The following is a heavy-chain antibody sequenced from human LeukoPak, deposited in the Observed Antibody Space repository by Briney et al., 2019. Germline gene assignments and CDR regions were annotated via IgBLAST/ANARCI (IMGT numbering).Heavy chain of an antibody. CDR1: GYTFIAYY. J-gene: IGHJ4*02. Sequence: ASVKVSCKASGYTFIAYYIHWVRQAPGQGLEWMGWINPNRGDTKYAQKFQGRVTMTRDTSINTAYMELNSLGYDDTAVYYCVSLAAGRFDYWGQGALFTVSS. D-gene: IGHD6-13*01. CDR2: INPNRGDT. V-gene: IGHV1-2*02. CDR3: VSLAAGRFDY.